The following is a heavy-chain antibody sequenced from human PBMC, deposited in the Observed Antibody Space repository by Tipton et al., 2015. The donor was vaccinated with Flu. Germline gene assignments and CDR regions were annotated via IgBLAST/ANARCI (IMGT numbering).Heavy chain of an antibody. CDR3: ARVRALHFDY. J-gene: IGHJ4*02. CDR2: IHHGGNI. D-gene: IGHD1-26*01. Sequence: TLSLTCGVSGSSLSSGGGYYWGWVRHSPGKGLEWIASIHHGGNIFYNPSLKSRVIMSVDTSKNQFSLNLTSVTAADSAVYYCARVRALHFDYWGQGILVTVSS. CDR1: GSSLSSGGGYY. V-gene: IGHV4-38-2*01.